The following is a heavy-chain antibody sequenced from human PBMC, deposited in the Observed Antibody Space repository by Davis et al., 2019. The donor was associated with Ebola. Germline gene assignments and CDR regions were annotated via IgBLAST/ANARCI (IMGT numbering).Heavy chain of an antibody. CDR3: ASTSGQQLVNYYYYGMDV. J-gene: IGHJ6*02. D-gene: IGHD6-13*01. CDR2: ISFDGSTT. Sequence: LSLTCAASEFTFSSYWMHWVRQAPGKGLVWVSRISFDGSTTNYADSVKGRFTISRDNAKNTLYLQMNSLRDEDTAVYYCASTSGQQLVNYYYYGMDVWGQGTTVTVSS. CDR1: EFTFSSYW. V-gene: IGHV3-74*01.